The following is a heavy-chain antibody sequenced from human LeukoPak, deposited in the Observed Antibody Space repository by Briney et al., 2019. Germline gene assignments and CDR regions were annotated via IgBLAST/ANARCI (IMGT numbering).Heavy chain of an antibody. CDR2: IYYSGST. V-gene: IGHV4-39*07. J-gene: IGHJ4*02. CDR1: GGSISSGSYY. CDR3: ARGRYRIPFGY. Sequence: PSETLSLTCTVSGGSISSGSYYWGWIRQPPGKGLEWIGGIYYSGSTYYNPSLKSRVTISVDTSKNQFSLKLSSVTAADTAVYYCARGRYRIPFGYWGQGTLVTVSS. D-gene: IGHD5-18*01.